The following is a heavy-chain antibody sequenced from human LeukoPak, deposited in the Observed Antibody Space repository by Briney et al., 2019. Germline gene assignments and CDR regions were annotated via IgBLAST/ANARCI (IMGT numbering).Heavy chain of an antibody. Sequence: GGSLRLSCAASGLKFSSNAMNWVRKAQGKGLEWVSTIRGTDGYAAYAVSVRGRFPTTRDNSQNTVYLQMNGLRDEDTAVYFCAKLQRPNNDIFFDVWGQGALVIVSS. CDR3: AKLQRPNNDIFFDV. CDR1: GLKFSSNA. D-gene: IGHD3-9*01. V-gene: IGHV3-23*01. J-gene: IGHJ4*02. CDR2: IRGTDGYA.